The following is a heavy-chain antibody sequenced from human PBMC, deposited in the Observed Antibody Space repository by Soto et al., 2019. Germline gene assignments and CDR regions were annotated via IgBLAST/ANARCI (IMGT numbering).Heavy chain of an antibody. J-gene: IGHJ4*02. CDR3: AKDRYQLLRVFDY. CDR1: GFTFSIYG. Sequence: GGSLRLSCAASGFTFSIYGMHWVRQAPGKGLEWVAVISYDGSDKYYADSVKGRFTISRDNSKNTLYLQMNSLRADDTAVYYCAKDRYQLLRVFDYWGQGTLVTVSS. V-gene: IGHV3-30*18. D-gene: IGHD2-2*01. CDR2: ISYDGSDK.